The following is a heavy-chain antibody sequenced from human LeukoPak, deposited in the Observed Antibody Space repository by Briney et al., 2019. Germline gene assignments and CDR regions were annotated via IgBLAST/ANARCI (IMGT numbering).Heavy chain of an antibody. V-gene: IGHV3-48*04. CDR2: IVGSSRNI. D-gene: IGHD1-1*01. CDR1: GSSFSTYS. Sequence: PGGSLRLSCTASGSSFSTYSMNWVRQAPGKGLEWVSYIVGSSRNIYYADSVKGRFTISRDNAKNSLYLQMDSLRAEDTAVYHCATDSPETAAFDYWGQGTLVTVSS. J-gene: IGHJ4*02. CDR3: ATDSPETAAFDY.